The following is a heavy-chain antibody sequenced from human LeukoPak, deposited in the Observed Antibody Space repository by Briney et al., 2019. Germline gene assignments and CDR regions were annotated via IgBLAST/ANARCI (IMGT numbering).Heavy chain of an antibody. J-gene: IGHJ4*02. Sequence: GGSLRLSCAASGFTFSSYGMNWVRQAPGKGLEWVSSISSSSGFIFYADSVKGRFTISRDNAKNSLYLQMNSLRAEDTAVYYCARSGGSGWYSDYWGQGTLVTVSS. CDR2: ISSSSGFI. CDR1: GFTFSSYG. D-gene: IGHD6-19*01. CDR3: ARSGGSGWYSDY. V-gene: IGHV3-21*01.